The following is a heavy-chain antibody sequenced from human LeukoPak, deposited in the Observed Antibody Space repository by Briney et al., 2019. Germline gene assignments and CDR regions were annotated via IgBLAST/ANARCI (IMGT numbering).Heavy chain of an antibody. J-gene: IGHJ4*02. D-gene: IGHD1-26*01. V-gene: IGHV3-74*01. CDR2: INEDGSTT. Sequence: GESLRLSCATSGFTFSSNWMHWVRQAPGKGLVWVSRINEDGSTTNYADSVKGRSTIFRDNAKNTLYLQMNSLRAEDTAVYYCVRDLGGRSGHWGQGTLVTVSS. CDR1: GFTFSSNW. CDR3: VRDLGGRSGH.